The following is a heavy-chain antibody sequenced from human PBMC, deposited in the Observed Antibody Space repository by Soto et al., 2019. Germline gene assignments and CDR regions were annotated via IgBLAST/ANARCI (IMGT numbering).Heavy chain of an antibody. J-gene: IGHJ3*02. CDR1: GGTFSSYA. Sequence: ASVKVSCKASGGTFSSYAISWVRQAPGQGLEWMGGIIPIFGTANYAQKFQGRVTITADESTSTAYMELSSLRSEDTAVYSCARGIAARAGPSDAFDIWGQGTMVTVSS. CDR3: ARGIAARAGPSDAFDI. V-gene: IGHV1-69*13. CDR2: IIPIFGTA. D-gene: IGHD6-6*01.